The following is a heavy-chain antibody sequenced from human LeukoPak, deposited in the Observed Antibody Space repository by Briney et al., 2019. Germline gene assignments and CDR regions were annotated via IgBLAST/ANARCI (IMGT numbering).Heavy chain of an antibody. CDR1: GFTFSTYG. CDR2: ISSSSSYI. J-gene: IGHJ4*02. Sequence: GGSLRLSCAASGFTFSTYGMSWVRQAPGKGLEWVSSISSSSSYIYYADSVKGRFTISRDNAKNSLYLQMNSLRAEDTAVYYCARDPSAMAGVFDYWGQGTLVTVSS. D-gene: IGHD6-19*01. CDR3: ARDPSAMAGVFDY. V-gene: IGHV3-21*01.